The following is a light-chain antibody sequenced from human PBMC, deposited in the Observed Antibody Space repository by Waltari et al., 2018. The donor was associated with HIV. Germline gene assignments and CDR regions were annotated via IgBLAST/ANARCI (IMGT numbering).Light chain of an antibody. CDR2: TAS. CDR3: QQLNSYPRT. CDR1: QGISSY. V-gene: IGKV1-9*01. J-gene: IGKJ1*01. Sequence: DTQLTQSPSFLSASVGDRVTITCRASQGISSYLAWYQQKPGKAPKLLIYTASTLQSGVPSRFSGSGSGTEFTLTISSLQPKDFATYYCQQLNSYPRTFGQGTKVEIK.